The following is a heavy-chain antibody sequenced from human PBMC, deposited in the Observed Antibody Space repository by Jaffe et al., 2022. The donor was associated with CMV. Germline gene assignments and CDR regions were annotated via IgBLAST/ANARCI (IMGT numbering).Heavy chain of an antibody. CDR1: GFTFSSYT. Sequence: EVQLVESGGGLVKPGGSLRLSCAASGFTFSSYTMNWVRQAPGKGLEWVSSISSSGTYIYYADPVKGRFTISRDNAKNSMYLQMNSLRAEDTAVYFCARDHGSYSGSLPGYWGQGTLVTVSS. D-gene: IGHD1-26*01. V-gene: IGHV3-21*01. CDR3: ARDHGSYSGSLPGY. J-gene: IGHJ4*02. CDR2: ISSSGTYI.